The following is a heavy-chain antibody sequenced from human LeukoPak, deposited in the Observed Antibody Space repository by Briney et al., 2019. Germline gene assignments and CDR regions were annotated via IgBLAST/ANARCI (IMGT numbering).Heavy chain of an antibody. CDR1: GGSIDDYY. Sequence: SETLSLTCTVSGGSIDDYYWSWMRQPPGKGLEWIGYIYYTGSTSYNPSLQSRLTISIDTSKTQFSLRLTSVTAADTAVYFCARGVTQWGQGTLVTVSS. V-gene: IGHV4-59*01. CDR3: ARGVTQ. J-gene: IGHJ4*02. CDR2: IYYTGST. D-gene: IGHD2-21*02.